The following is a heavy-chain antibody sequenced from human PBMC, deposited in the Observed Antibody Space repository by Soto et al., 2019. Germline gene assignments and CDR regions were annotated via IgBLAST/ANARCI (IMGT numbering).Heavy chain of an antibody. Sequence: SETLSLTCTVSGGSIYSNSHFWGWIRQPPGKGLEWIGVVYFSGIASYNPSLEGRAVITIDTSKSQFSLNLKSVTAADTAFYFCVRQFRIVQLPTAAAGWVDPWGQGTLVTVSS. D-gene: IGHD2-21*02. CDR3: VRQFRIVQLPTAAAGWVDP. V-gene: IGHV4-39*01. CDR1: GGSIYSNSHF. CDR2: VYFSGIA. J-gene: IGHJ5*02.